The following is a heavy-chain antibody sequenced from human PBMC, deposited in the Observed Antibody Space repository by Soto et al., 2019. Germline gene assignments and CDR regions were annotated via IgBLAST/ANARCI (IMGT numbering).Heavy chain of an antibody. Sequence: PGESLKISCKGYGYSFTSCLIGWVRQMPGKGLEWMGIIYPGDSDTRYSPSFQGQVTISADKSISTAYLQWSSLKASDTAMYYCARILELRGYNWLDPWGQGTLVTVSS. CDR2: IYPGDSDT. V-gene: IGHV5-51*01. D-gene: IGHD1-7*01. J-gene: IGHJ5*02. CDR3: ARILELRGYNWLDP. CDR1: GYSFTSCL.